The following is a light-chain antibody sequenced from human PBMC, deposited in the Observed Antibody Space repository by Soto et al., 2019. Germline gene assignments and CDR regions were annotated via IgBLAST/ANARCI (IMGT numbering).Light chain of an antibody. Sequence: EIVLTQSPGTLSLSPGERATLSCRASQSVSSSYLAWYQQKPGQAPRLLIYGASSRATGIPDRFSGSGSGTDFTLTISRLEPEDFAVYYCQHYGSSPQTFGQRTKLEIK. V-gene: IGKV3-20*01. CDR2: GAS. J-gene: IGKJ2*01. CDR3: QHYGSSPQT. CDR1: QSVSSSY.